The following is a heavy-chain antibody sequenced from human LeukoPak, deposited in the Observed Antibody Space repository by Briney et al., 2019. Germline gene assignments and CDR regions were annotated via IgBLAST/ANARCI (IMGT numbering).Heavy chain of an antibody. J-gene: IGHJ4*02. CDR1: GFTFSSYE. CDR2: ICRSGYTI. CDR3: ARENGVAYYDSSGYDY. D-gene: IGHD3-22*01. V-gene: IGHV3-48*03. Sequence: GGSLRLSCASSGFTFSSYEMNWVRQAPRNGLDWVSYICRSGYTIYYADSVKGRFTISRDDAKHSLYLQMNSQRAEDTAVYYCARENGVAYYDSSGYDYWTREPWSPSPQ.